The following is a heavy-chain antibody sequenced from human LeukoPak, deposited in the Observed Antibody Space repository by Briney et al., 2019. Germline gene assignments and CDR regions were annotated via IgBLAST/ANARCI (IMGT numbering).Heavy chain of an antibody. CDR1: GFTFSSYA. CDR3: AKDSLPHYYDSSGYR. D-gene: IGHD3-22*01. CDR2: ISGSGGST. Sequence: GGSLRLSCAASGFTFSSYAMSWVRQAPGKGLEWVSAISGSGGSTYYADSVKGRFTISRENSKNTLYLQMNSLRAEDTAVYYCAKDSLPHYYDSSGYRWGQGTLVTVSS. J-gene: IGHJ4*02. V-gene: IGHV3-23*01.